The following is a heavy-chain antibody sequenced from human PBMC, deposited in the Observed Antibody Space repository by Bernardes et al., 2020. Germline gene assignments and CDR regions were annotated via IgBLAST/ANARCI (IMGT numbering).Heavy chain of an antibody. CDR3: ARTYRIVPTADRLDY. D-gene: IGHD2-2*01. CDR2: ISASGGST. V-gene: IGHV3-23*01. J-gene: IGHJ4*02. Sequence: GGSLSLSRAASGFSFISYAMRWVRPAPGKGLEWVSGISASGGSTYYADSVKGRFTISRDNSKNTLYLVMNSLRAEDTAIYYCARTYRIVPTADRLDYWGQGTLVTVSS. CDR1: GFSFISYA.